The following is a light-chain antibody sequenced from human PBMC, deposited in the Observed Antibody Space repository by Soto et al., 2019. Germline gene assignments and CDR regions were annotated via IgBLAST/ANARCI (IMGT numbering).Light chain of an antibody. Sequence: IVMTQSVLSLPVTPGETASISCRCSQSLLQSSGSNLLDWYLQNPRQSPQLPIYSGSNRAHGDTDRFRGSRSGTDFTLKISRVEAEDFWVYYCMRVLQASLSFGGGTRVESK. CDR2: SGS. CDR3: MRVLQASLS. CDR1: QSLLQSSGSNL. V-gene: IGKV2-28*01. J-gene: IGKJ4*01.